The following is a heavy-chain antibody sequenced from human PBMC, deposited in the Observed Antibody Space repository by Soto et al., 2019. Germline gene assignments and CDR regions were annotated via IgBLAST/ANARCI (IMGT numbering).Heavy chain of an antibody. Sequence: PSETLSLTCAVYGGSFSGYYWSWIRQPPGKGLEWIGEINHSGSTNYNPSLKSRVTISIDTSKNQFSLKLGSVTAADTAVYYCARATRYCTNGVCSTFEYWGQGTLVTVSS. D-gene: IGHD2-8*01. CDR1: GGSFSGYY. V-gene: IGHV4-34*01. CDR3: ARATRYCTNGVCSTFEY. CDR2: INHSGST. J-gene: IGHJ4*01.